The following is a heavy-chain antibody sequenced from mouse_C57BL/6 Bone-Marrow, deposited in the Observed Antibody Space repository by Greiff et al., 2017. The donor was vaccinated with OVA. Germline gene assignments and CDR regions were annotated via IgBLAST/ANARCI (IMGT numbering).Heavy chain of an antibody. CDR2: INPYNGGT. J-gene: IGHJ4*01. Sequence: VQLQQSGAVLVKPGASVKMSCKASGYTFTDYYMNWVKQSHGKSLEWIGVINPYNGGTSSNQKFKGKATLTVDKSSSTAYMELNSLTTEDSAVYYCARWRIRSVLDYAMDYWGQGTSVTVSS. CDR3: ARWRIRSVLDYAMDY. D-gene: IGHD5-2*01. CDR1: GYTFTDYY. V-gene: IGHV1-19*01.